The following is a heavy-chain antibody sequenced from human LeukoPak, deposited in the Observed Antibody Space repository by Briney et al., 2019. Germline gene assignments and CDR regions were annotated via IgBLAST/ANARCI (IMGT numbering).Heavy chain of an antibody. CDR3: ARDYDGNLEY. CDR2: ISYDGSNK. CDR1: GFTFSSYA. Sequence: GGSLRLSCAASGFTFSSYAMHWVRQAPGKGLEWVAVISYDGSNKYYADSVKGRFTISRDNAKNSLYLQMNSLRAEDTAVYYRARDYDGNLEYWGQGTPVTVSS. D-gene: IGHD4-23*01. V-gene: IGHV3-30-3*01. J-gene: IGHJ4*02.